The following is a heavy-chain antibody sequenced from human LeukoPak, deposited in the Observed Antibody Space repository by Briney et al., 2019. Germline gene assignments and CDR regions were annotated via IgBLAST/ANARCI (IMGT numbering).Heavy chain of an antibody. Sequence: GGSLRLSCAASGFTFSSYAMSWVRQAPGKGLEWVSAISGSGGSTYYADSVKGRFTIFRDNSKNTLYLQMNSLRAEDTAVYYCAKDEDSSGYYLLSFDYWGQGTLVTVSS. CDR3: AKDEDSSGYYLLSFDY. CDR2: ISGSGGST. J-gene: IGHJ4*02. D-gene: IGHD3-22*01. CDR1: GFTFSSYA. V-gene: IGHV3-23*01.